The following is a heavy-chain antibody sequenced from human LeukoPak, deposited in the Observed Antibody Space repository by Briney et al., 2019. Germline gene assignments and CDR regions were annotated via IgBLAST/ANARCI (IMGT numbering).Heavy chain of an antibody. Sequence: SETLSLTCTVSGGSISSGGYYWSWIRQHPGKGLEWIGYIYYSGSTYYNPSLKSRVTISVDTSKNQFSLKLSSVTAADTAVYYCARGVGDDISTGYFQYYFDYWGQGTLVTVSS. D-gene: IGHD3-9*01. CDR2: IYYSGST. V-gene: IGHV4-31*03. CDR1: GGSISSGGYY. J-gene: IGHJ4*02. CDR3: ARGVGDDISTGYFQYYFDY.